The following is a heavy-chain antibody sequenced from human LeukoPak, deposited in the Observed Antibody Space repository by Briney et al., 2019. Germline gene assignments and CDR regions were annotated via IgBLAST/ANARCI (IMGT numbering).Heavy chain of an antibody. CDR1: GFSFKTYE. D-gene: IGHD6-19*01. CDR3: ARDVGFNNGWPA. Sequence: GGSLRLSCVASGFSFKTYEMNWIRQAPGKGLEWISYISVGGSDEDYADSVKGQFSISRDNAKNSVFLQMNSLRVEDTAVYYCARDVGFNNGWPAWGQGTLVTVSS. V-gene: IGHV3-48*03. CDR2: ISVGGSDE. J-gene: IGHJ5*02.